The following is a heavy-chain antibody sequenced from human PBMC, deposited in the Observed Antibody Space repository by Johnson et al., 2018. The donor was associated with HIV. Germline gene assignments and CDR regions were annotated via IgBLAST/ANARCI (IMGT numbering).Heavy chain of an antibody. CDR2: LWYDGTTA. J-gene: IGHJ3*01. V-gene: IGHV3-33*08. D-gene: IGHD3-22*01. CDR1: GFTFSSYA. Sequence: VQLVESGGGLVQPGGSLRLSCAASGFTFSSYAMHWVRQAPGKGLEWVAILWYDGTTAFYADSVKGRFTISRDTSNKMLYLQMNSLRLDDSAVYYCARDLYYDTSGYRGAVDLWGQGTRVTVSS. CDR3: ARDLYYDTSGYRGAVDL.